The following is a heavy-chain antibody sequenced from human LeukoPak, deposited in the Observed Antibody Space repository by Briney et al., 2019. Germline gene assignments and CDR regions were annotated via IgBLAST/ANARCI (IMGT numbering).Heavy chain of an antibody. CDR3: AKDRRRTTVTSFDY. D-gene: IGHD4-17*01. V-gene: IGHV3-23*01. CDR1: GFTFSSYA. Sequence: PGGSLRLSCAASGFTFSSYAMSWVRQAPGKGLEWVSAISGSGSSTYYVDSVKGRFTISRDNSKNTLYLQMNNLRAEDTALYYCAKDRRRTTVTSFDYCGQGTLVTVSS. J-gene: IGHJ4*02. CDR2: ISGSGSST.